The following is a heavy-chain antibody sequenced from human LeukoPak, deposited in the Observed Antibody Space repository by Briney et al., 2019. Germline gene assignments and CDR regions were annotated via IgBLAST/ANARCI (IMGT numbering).Heavy chain of an antibody. Sequence: SETLSLTCTVYGGSFRGYSWTWISQPPGRELEWIGEINQRGITNYKSSLKSRVTISLDTFKNHLSLNLTSVTAADTAVYYCARGVLRYVDWQLRYFDAWGQGTLVSVSS. CDR3: ARGVLRYVDWQLRYFDA. V-gene: IGHV4-34*01. D-gene: IGHD3-9*01. CDR2: INQRGIT. CDR1: GGSFRGYS. J-gene: IGHJ5*02.